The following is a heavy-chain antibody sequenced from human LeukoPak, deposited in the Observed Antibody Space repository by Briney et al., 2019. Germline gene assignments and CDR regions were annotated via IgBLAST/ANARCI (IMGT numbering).Heavy chain of an antibody. V-gene: IGHV3-7*03. CDR2: IKQDGSEK. Sequence: PGGSLRLSCAASGFTFSDHYMDWVRQAPGKGLEWVANIKQDGSEKYYVDSVKGRFTISRDNSKNSLYLQMNSLRTEDTALYYCAKDPFDYWGQGTLVTVSS. CDR3: AKDPFDY. J-gene: IGHJ4*02. CDR1: GFTFSDHY.